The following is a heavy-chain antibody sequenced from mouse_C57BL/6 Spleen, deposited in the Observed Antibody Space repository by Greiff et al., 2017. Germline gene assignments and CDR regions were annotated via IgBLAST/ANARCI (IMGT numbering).Heavy chain of an antibody. J-gene: IGHJ2*01. V-gene: IGHV5-16*01. CDR1: GFTFSDYY. CDR3: ARDPGYYFYY. Sequence: EVMLVESEGGLVQPGSSMKLSCTASGFTFSDYYMAWVRQVPEKGLEWVANINYDGSSTYYLDSLKSRFIISRDNATNILYLQMSSMKSEDTATYYCARDPGYYFYYWGQGTTLTVSS. CDR2: INYDGSST.